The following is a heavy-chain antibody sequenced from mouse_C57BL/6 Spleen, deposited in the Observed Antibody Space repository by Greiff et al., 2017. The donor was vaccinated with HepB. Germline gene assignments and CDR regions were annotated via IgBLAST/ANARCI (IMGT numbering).Heavy chain of an antibody. CDR2: IDPETGGT. V-gene: IGHV1-15*01. Sequence: VQLQESGAELVRPGASVTLSCKASGYTFTDYEMHWVKQTPVHGLEWIGAIDPETGGTAYNQKFKGKAILTADKSSSTAYMELRSLTSEDSAVYYCTRGDYHDYWGQGTTLTVSS. D-gene: IGHD2-4*01. CDR1: GYTFTDYE. J-gene: IGHJ2*01. CDR3: TRGDYHDY.